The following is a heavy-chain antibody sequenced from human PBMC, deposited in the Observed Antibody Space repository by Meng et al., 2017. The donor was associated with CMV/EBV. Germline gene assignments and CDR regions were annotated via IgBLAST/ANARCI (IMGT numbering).Heavy chain of an antibody. D-gene: IGHD2-2*02. CDR1: GYTLTELS. CDR2: FDPEDGET. J-gene: IGHJ6*02. Sequence: ASVKVSCKVSGYTLTELSMHWVRQAPGKGLEWMGGFDPEDGETIYAQKFQGRVTITTDESTSTAYMELSSLRSEDTAVYYCASLYCSSTSCYTDGLGYYYYGMDVWGQGTTVTVSS. CDR3: ASLYCSSTSCYTDGLGYYYYGMDV. V-gene: IGHV1-24*01.